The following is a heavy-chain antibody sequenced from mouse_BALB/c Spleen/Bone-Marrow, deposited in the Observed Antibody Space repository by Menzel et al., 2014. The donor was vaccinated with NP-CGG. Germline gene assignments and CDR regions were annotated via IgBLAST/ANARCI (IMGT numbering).Heavy chain of an antibody. CDR2: ILPGGGST. V-gene: IGHV1-9*01. CDR3: ARSGYGYYAMDY. CDR1: GYTFSNYW. Sequence: QVQLQQSGAELMKPGASVKISCKATGYTFSNYWIEWIKQRPGHGLVWIGEILPGGGSTKYNEKFKDKATFTADTSSKTAYMQLSSLTSEDSAVYYCARSGYGYYAMDYWGQGTSVTVSS. D-gene: IGHD2-2*01. J-gene: IGHJ4*01.